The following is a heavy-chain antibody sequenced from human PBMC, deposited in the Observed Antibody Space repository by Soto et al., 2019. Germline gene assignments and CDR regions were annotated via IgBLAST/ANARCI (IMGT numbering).Heavy chain of an antibody. J-gene: IGHJ6*02. CDR3: AREYSDILGDNGMDV. D-gene: IGHD3-9*01. Sequence: PGGSLRLSCAASGFTFSSYWMSWVRRAPGKGLEWVANIKQDGSEKYYVDSVKGRFTISRDNAKNSLYLQMNSLRAEDTAVYYCAREYSDILGDNGMDVWGQGTMDTDSS. CDR1: GFTFSSYW. CDR2: IKQDGSEK. V-gene: IGHV3-7*03.